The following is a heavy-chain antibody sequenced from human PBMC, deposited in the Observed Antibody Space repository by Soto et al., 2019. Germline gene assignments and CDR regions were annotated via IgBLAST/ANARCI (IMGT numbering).Heavy chain of an antibody. V-gene: IGHV1-69*01. CDR3: ARFEQLVLH. CDR2: FIPILGTL. J-gene: IGHJ1*01. CDR1: GGTFSNFA. Sequence: QVQLVQSGAEVKKPGSSVKVSCKASGGTFSNFAISWVRQAPGQGLEWMGGFIPILGTLNDAQRFQGRLTISADESTSTAYMELSRLRSEDTAVYYCARFEQLVLHWGQGTLVTVSS. D-gene: IGHD6-13*01.